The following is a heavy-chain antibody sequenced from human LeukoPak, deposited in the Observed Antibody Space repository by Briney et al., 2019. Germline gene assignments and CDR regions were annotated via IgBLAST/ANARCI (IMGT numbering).Heavy chain of an antibody. Sequence: SETLSLTCTVSGGSISSYYWIWIRQPPGKGLEGIGFIFYSETTNYTPPLKSRVTISVDTSKIQFSLKLSSVTAADTAVYYCARYRFVVGATDSFDIWGQGTMVTVSS. CDR3: ARYRFVVGATDSFDI. J-gene: IGHJ3*02. CDR2: IFYSETT. D-gene: IGHD1-26*01. CDR1: GGSISSYY. V-gene: IGHV4-59*12.